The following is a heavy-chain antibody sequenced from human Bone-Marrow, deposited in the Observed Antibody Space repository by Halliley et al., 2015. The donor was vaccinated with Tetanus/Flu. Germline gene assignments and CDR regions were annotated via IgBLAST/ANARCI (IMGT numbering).Heavy chain of an antibody. D-gene: IGHD3-10*01. CDR2: ISHSGNT. CDR3: ARSDYGSAVSLHD. CDR1: GGSIRSYY. V-gene: IGHV4-59*01. J-gene: IGHJ4*02. Sequence: GLVKPSETLSLTCTVSGGSIRSYYWSWIRQPPGKGLEWIGYISHSGNTNYKPSLKSRVTISIDTSKNQFSLKVSSVTAADTAVYYCARSDYGSAVSLHDWGQGTLVTVSS.